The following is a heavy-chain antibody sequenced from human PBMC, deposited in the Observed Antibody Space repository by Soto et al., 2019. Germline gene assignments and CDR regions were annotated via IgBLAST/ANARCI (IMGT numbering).Heavy chain of an antibody. D-gene: IGHD6-19*01. Sequence: SETLSLTCAVYGGSFSGYYWSWIRQPPGKGLEWIGEINHSGSTNYNPSLKSRVTISVDTSKNQFSLKLSSVTAADTAVYYCARVGSGWYDYWGQGTLVTVYS. J-gene: IGHJ4*02. CDR2: INHSGST. CDR1: GGSFSGYY. CDR3: ARVGSGWYDY. V-gene: IGHV4-34*01.